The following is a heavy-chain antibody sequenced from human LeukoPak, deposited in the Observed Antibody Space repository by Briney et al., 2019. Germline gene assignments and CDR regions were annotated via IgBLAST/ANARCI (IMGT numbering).Heavy chain of an antibody. CDR3: ARDPWGYYYDTNGYSYFDL. V-gene: IGHV3-48*03. CDR2: ISSSGSNI. J-gene: IGHJ2*01. CDR1: GFTFSSYE. Sequence: PGGSLRLSCAASGFTFSSYEMNWVRQAPGKGLEWVSYISSSGSNILNADSVKGRFTISRDNAKSSLYLQMNSLRAEDTAVYYCARDPWGYYYDTNGYSYFDLWGRGTLVTVS. D-gene: IGHD3-22*01.